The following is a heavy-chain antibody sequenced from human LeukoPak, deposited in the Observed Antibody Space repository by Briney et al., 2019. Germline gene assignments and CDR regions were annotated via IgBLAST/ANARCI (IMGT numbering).Heavy chain of an antibody. CDR2: IYYSGST. CDR3: ARDHGWEYYFDY. Sequence: SETLSLTCTVSGGSISSYYWNWIRKPPGKGLEWIGYIYYSGSTNYNPSLKSRVTISVDTSKNQFSLKLSSVTAADTAVYYCARDHGWEYYFDYWGQGTLVTVSS. J-gene: IGHJ4*02. D-gene: IGHD1-26*01. V-gene: IGHV4-59*01. CDR1: GGSISSYY.